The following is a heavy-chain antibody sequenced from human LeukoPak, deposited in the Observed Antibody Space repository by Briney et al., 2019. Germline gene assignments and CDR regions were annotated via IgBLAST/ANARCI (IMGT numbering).Heavy chain of an antibody. D-gene: IGHD1-26*01. Sequence: GGSLRLSCAASGFTVSSNYMSWVRQAPGKGLEWVSVIYSGGSTYYADSVKGRFTISRDNSKNTLYLQMNSLRAEDTAVYYCARDRSYSGGYFGYWGQGTLVTVSS. CDR3: ARDRSYSGGYFGY. J-gene: IGHJ4*02. CDR1: GFTVSSNY. CDR2: IYSGGST. V-gene: IGHV3-53*01.